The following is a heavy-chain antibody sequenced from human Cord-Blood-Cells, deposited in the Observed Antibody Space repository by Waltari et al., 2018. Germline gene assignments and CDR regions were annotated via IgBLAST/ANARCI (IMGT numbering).Heavy chain of an antibody. D-gene: IGHD3-10*01. V-gene: IGHV4-34*01. Sequence: QVQLQQWGAGLLKPSETLSLTRAVYGGSFSGYYWSWIRQPPGKGLEWIGEINHSGSTNYNPSLKSRVTISVDTSKNQFSLKLSSVTAADTAVYYCARGRPVPYGSGSYYNRYYYGMDVWGQGTTVTVSS. CDR1: GGSFSGYY. J-gene: IGHJ6*02. CDR2: INHSGST. CDR3: ARGRPVPYGSGSYYNRYYYGMDV.